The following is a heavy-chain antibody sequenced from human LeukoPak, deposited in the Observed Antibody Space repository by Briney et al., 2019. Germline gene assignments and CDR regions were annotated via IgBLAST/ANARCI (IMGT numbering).Heavy chain of an antibody. J-gene: IGHJ4*02. Sequence: SETLSLTCTVSGGSISSYYWSWIRRPPGKGLEWIGYIYYSGSTNYNPSLTSRVTISVDTSKNQFSLKLSSVTAADTAVYYCATLDYGDYSFDYRGQGTLVTVSS. CDR1: GGSISSYY. CDR3: ATLDYGDYSFDY. V-gene: IGHV4-59*08. CDR2: IYYSGST. D-gene: IGHD4-17*01.